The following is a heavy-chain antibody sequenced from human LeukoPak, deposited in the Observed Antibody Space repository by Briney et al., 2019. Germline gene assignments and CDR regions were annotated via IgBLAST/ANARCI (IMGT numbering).Heavy chain of an antibody. Sequence: GGSLRLSCAASGFTFRSYWMAWVRQAPGKGLEWVANTKEDESAKHQADSVKGRFTIFRDNAQNSVYLQMNSLRGEDTAVYYCARDVGGSLDHWGRGTLVTVSS. V-gene: IGHV3-7*01. J-gene: IGHJ4*02. CDR1: GFTFRSYW. CDR2: TKEDESAK. D-gene: IGHD1-26*01. CDR3: ARDVGGSLDH.